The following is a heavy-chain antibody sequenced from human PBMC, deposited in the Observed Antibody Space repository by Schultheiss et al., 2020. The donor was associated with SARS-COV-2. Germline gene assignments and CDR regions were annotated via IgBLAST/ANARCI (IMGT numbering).Heavy chain of an antibody. CDR2: ISYDGSNK. D-gene: IGHD1-14*01. Sequence: GESLKISCAASGFTFSNAWMNWVRQAPGKGLEWVAVISYDGSNKYYADSVKGRFTISRDNAKNSLYLQMNSLKTEDTAVYYCTTDGIDWGQGTLVTVSS. V-gene: IGHV3-30-3*01. J-gene: IGHJ4*02. CDR1: GFTFSNAW. CDR3: TTDGID.